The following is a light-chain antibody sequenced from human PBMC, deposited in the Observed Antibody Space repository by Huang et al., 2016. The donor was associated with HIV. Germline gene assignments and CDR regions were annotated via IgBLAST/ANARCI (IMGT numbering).Light chain of an antibody. J-gene: IGKJ1*01. CDR1: QSVLSSSTNRDY. CDR2: RAS. CDR3: QQYYSSPQT. V-gene: IGKV4-1*01. Sequence: DIVVTQSPDSLAVSLGETATLNCRSSQSVLSSSTNRDYLAWFQLKPGQPPKLLILRASAREAGVPDRCRGRGSGTHFTLTITNLKAEDVAIYYCQQYYSSPQTFGPGTRVEIK.